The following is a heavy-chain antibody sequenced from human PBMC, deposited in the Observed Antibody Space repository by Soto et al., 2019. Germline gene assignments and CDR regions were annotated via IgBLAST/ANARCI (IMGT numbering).Heavy chain of an antibody. CDR3: ARLRFLEWSHAFDI. V-gene: IGHV4-59*01. CDR1: GGSISSYY. D-gene: IGHD3-3*01. Sequence: SETLSLSCTVSGGSISSYYWSWIRQPPGKGLEWIGYIYYSGSTNYNPSLKSRVTISVDTSKNQFSLKLSSVTAADTAVYYCARLRFLEWSHAFDIWGQGTMVTVSS. J-gene: IGHJ3*02. CDR2: IYYSGST.